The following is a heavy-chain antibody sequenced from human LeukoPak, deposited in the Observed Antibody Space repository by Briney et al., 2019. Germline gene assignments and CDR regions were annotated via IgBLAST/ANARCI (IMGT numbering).Heavy chain of an antibody. D-gene: IGHD5-18*01. CDR3: ARGKNTAMVDY. CDR1: GFTVSSNY. V-gene: IGHV3-53*01. J-gene: IGHJ4*02. CDR2: IYGGGST. Sequence: GGSLRLSCAASGFTVSSNYMNWVRQAPGKGLEWVSVIYGGGSTYYADSVKGRFTISRDNSKSTLYLQMNSLRAEDTAVYYCARGKNTAMVDYWGQGTLVTVSS.